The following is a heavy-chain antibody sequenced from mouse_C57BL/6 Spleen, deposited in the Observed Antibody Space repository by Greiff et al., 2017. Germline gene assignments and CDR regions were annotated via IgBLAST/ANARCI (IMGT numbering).Heavy chain of an antibody. CDR3: ARDTVTGYFDV. CDR2: ISDGGSYT. V-gene: IGHV5-4*01. J-gene: IGHJ1*03. CDR1: GFTFSSYA. Sequence: EVMLVESGGGLVKPGGSLKLSCAASGFTFSSYAMSWVRQTPEKRLEWVATISDGGSYTYYPDNVKGRFTISRDNAKNNLYLQMSHLKSEDTAMYYCARDTVTGYFDVWGTGTTVTVSS. D-gene: IGHD2-13*01.